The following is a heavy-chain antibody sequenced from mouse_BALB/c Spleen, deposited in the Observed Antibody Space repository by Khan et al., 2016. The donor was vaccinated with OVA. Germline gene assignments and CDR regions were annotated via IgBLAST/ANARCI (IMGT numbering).Heavy chain of an antibody. V-gene: IGHV14-3*02. CDR2: IDPPNGIT. Sequence: EVQLQESGAELVKSGATVKLSCTASGLNIKDTYMHWLKQWPEQGLEWIGRIDPPNGITNNDPNFQGQATITAETSSNTAYLQLSSLKTEDTAVYYCARMSRKGGQGTNLTASS. CDR3: ARMSRK. CDR1: GLNIKDTY. J-gene: IGHJ2*01.